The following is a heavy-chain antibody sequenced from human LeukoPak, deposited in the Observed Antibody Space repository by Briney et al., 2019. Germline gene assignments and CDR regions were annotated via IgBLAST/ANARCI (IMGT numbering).Heavy chain of an antibody. J-gene: IGHJ3*02. D-gene: IGHD1-26*01. Sequence: GGPLSPSGAASGFTFSSIWMSWFRQAPGKGLEWVATIKQDGSEKYYVDSVKGRFTISRDNAKNSLYLQMNSLRAEDTAVYYCARDQASGSYYLGDAFDIWGQGTMVTVSS. CDR1: GFTFSSIW. CDR3: ARDQASGSYYLGDAFDI. V-gene: IGHV3-7*03. CDR2: IKQDGSEK.